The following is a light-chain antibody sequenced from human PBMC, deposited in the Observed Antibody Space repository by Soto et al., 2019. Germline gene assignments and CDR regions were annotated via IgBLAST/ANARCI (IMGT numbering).Light chain of an antibody. J-gene: IGKJ1*01. V-gene: IGKV1-5*03. CDR3: QQYDTTFPT. CDR1: QSINSW. Sequence: DIQMTQSPFTLSASVGDRVTITCRASQSINSWLAWFQQKPGKAPKLLIYKASALEGGVPSRFSGSGSGTEFTLTISSLQPDDFATYYCQQYDTTFPTFGQGTKVEIK. CDR2: KAS.